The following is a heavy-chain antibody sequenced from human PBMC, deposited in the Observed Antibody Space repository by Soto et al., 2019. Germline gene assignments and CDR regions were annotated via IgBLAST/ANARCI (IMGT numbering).Heavy chain of an antibody. J-gene: IGHJ6*02. CDR1: GGSFSGYY. V-gene: IGHV4-34*01. CDR2: INHSGST. Sequence: KTSETLSLTCAVYGGSFSGYYWSWIRQPPGKGLEWIGEINHSGSTNYNPSLKSRVTISVDTSKNQFSLKLSSVTAADTAVYYCARGQYYYGSGSYWNYYYYGMDVWGQGTTVTVSS. CDR3: ARGQYYYGSGSYWNYYYYGMDV. D-gene: IGHD3-10*01.